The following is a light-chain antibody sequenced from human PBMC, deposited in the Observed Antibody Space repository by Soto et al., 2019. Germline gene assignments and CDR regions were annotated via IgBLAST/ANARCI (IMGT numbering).Light chain of an antibody. V-gene: IGLV2-23*01. CDR2: EGS. CDR1: SSDVGSYNL. CDR3: CSFAGTFYV. Sequence: QSALTQPASVSGSPGQSITISCTGSSSDVGSYNLVSWYQQHPGKAPKLMIYEGSKRPSGVSNRFSGSKSANTASLTISGLQAEDVGDYFCCSFAGTFYVFGTGTKVTVL. J-gene: IGLJ1*01.